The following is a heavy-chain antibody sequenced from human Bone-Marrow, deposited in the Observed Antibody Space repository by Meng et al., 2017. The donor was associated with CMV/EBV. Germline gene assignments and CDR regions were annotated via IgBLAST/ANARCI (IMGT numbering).Heavy chain of an antibody. CDR1: GFTFSSYW. Sequence: GGPLRLSCAASGFTFSSYWMHWVRQAPGKGLVWVSRINSDGSSTSYADSVKGRFTISRDNAKNTLYLQMNSLRAEDTAVYYCARVSKGIKRVVIAPHRYYFDYWGQGTLVTVSS. J-gene: IGHJ4*02. V-gene: IGHV3-74*01. CDR2: INSDGSST. D-gene: IGHD2-21*01. CDR3: ARVSKGIKRVVIAPHRYYFDY.